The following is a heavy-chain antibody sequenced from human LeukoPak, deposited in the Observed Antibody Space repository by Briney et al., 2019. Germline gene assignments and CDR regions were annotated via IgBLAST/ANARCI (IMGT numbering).Heavy chain of an antibody. Sequence: GGSLRLSCAASGFTFSSYSMNWVRQAPGKGLEWVSSISSSSSYIYYADSVQGRFTISRDNAKNSLYLQMNSLRAEDTAVYYCARGDLYYYYYYMDVWGKGTTVTISS. CDR2: ISSSSSYI. CDR1: GFTFSSYS. V-gene: IGHV3-21*01. J-gene: IGHJ6*03. CDR3: ARGDLYYYYYYMDV.